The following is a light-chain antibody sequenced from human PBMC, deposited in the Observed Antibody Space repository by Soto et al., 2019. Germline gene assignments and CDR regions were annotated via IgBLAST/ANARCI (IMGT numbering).Light chain of an antibody. CDR3: QAWDSSTAEGV. CDR1: KLGDKY. Sequence: YELTQPPSVSVSPGQTASITCSGDKLGDKYACWYQQKPGQSPVLVIYQDSKRPSGIPERFSGSNSGNTATLTISGTQAMDEADYYCQAWDSSTAEGVFGGGTKLTVL. J-gene: IGLJ2*01. V-gene: IGLV3-1*01. CDR2: QDS.